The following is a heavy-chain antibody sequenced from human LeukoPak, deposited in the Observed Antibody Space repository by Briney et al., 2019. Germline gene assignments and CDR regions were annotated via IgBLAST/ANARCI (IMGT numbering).Heavy chain of an antibody. D-gene: IGHD3-22*01. J-gene: IGHJ4*02. CDR1: GYIFSNYW. Sequence: GESLKISCKVSGYIFSNYWMSWVRQAPGKGLEWVANIKQDGSEKYYVDSVKGRFTISRDNAKNSLYLQMNSLRAEDTAVYYCAKNYYDTSGAYWGQGTLVTVSS. CDR2: IKQDGSEK. CDR3: AKNYYDTSGAY. V-gene: IGHV3-7*01.